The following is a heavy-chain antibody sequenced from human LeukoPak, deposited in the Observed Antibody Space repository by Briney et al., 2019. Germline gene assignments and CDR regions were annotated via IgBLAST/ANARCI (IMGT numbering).Heavy chain of an antibody. CDR3: AKEGDRGEALYYYYMDV. Sequence: GGSLRLSCAASGVMFSDYGMHWVCQAPGKGLEWVAAIWYDGSNIFYAASVKGRFTISRDNSKNALYLQMNSLRAEDTADYYCAKEGDRGEALYYYYMDVWGNGTTVTVSS. CDR2: IWYDGSNI. J-gene: IGHJ6*03. V-gene: IGHV3-33*06. CDR1: GVMFSDYG. D-gene: IGHD3-10*01.